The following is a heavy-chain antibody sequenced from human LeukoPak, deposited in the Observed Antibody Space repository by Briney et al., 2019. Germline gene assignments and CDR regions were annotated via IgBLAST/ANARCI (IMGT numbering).Heavy chain of an antibody. J-gene: IGHJ3*02. CDR2: ISSSSSYI. D-gene: IGHD1-26*01. CDR3: ARGGSGSSHAFDI. Sequence: PGGSLRLSCAASGFTLSSYSMNWVRQAPGKGLEWVSSISSSSSYIYYADSVKGRFTISRDNAKNSLYLQMNNLRAEDTAVYYCARGGSGSSHAFDIWGQGTMVTVSS. V-gene: IGHV3-21*01. CDR1: GFTLSSYS.